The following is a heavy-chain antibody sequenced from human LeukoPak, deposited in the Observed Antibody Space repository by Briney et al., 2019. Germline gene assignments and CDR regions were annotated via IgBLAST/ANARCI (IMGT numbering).Heavy chain of an antibody. CDR2: IIPILGIA. CDR1: GGTFSSYA. J-gene: IGHJ4*02. V-gene: IGHV1-69*04. CDR3: ARDEAGPFDY. Sequence: ASVKVSCKAPGGTFSSYAISWVRQAPGQGLEWMGRIIPILGIANYAQKFQGRVTITADKSTSTAYMELSSLRSEDTAVYYCARDEAGPFDYWGQGTLVTVSS.